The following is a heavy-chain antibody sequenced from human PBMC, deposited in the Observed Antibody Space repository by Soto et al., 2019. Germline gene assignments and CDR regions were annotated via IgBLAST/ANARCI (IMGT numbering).Heavy chain of an antibody. D-gene: IGHD4-4*01. V-gene: IGHV3-23*01. CDR3: AKDAYSNYAPSDY. CDR2: ISGSGGSK. Sequence: GSLMRSCAGSGFTLSSYSMRWVLQAPGKGLEWVSAISGSGGSKYYADSVKGRFTISRDNSKNTLYLQMNSLRAEDTAVYYCAKDAYSNYAPSDYWGQGTMFTVSS. J-gene: IGHJ4*02. CDR1: GFTLSSYS.